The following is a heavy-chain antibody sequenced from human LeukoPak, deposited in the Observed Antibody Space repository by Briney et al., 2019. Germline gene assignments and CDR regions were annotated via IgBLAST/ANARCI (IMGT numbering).Heavy chain of an antibody. Sequence: GGSLRLPCAASGFTLNCCAMHWVRQAPGKGLEWVSVISYDGNEEYYADSVKGRFTISRDTSKNTLYLQVSSLRAEDTAVYYCAKDFSPDYWGPGTLVTVSS. CDR2: ISYDGNEE. CDR1: GFTLNCCA. J-gene: IGHJ4*02. CDR3: AKDFSPDY. V-gene: IGHV3-30*18.